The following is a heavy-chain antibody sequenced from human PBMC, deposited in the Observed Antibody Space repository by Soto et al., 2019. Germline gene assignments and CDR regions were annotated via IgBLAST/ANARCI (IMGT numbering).Heavy chain of an antibody. Sequence: ASVKVSCKASGYTFDRYGISWVRQAPGQGLEWMGWISAYNGNTNYAQKLQGRVTMTTDTSTSTAYMELRGLRSDDTAVYYCARVSYGDYRGEFCYYGMDVWGQGTTVTVSS. V-gene: IGHV1-18*01. J-gene: IGHJ6*02. CDR1: GYTFDRYG. CDR3: ARVSYGDYRGEFCYYGMDV. CDR2: ISAYNGNT. D-gene: IGHD4-17*01.